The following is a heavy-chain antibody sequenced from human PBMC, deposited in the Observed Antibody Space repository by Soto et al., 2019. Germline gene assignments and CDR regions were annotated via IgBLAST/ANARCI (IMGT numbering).Heavy chain of an antibody. J-gene: IGHJ4*02. D-gene: IGHD3-10*01. CDR2: ISWTRGSI. Sequence: EVQLVESGGGLVQPGRSLRLSCAASGFTFDDDAMHWVRQAPGQGLEWVSGISWTRGSIGYADSVKGRFTISRDNAKNYLYLQMNSLRAEDTALYYYAKDMKYYGSGSYFNRIDYWGQGTLVTVSS. V-gene: IGHV3-9*01. CDR3: AKDMKYYGSGSYFNRIDY. CDR1: GFTFDDDA.